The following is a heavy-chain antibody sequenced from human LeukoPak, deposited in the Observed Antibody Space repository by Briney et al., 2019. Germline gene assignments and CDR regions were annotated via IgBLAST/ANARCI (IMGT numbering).Heavy chain of an antibody. Sequence: PGGSLRLSCAASGITGRSNYKSWVRPASGEGLEWVSVIYSGGSTYYADSVKGRFTISRDNSKNTLYLQMNSLRAEGTAVYYCARVFEDYWGQGTLVSVSS. J-gene: IGHJ4*02. V-gene: IGHV3-66*01. CDR1: GITGRSNY. CDR3: ARVFEDY. D-gene: IGHD1-14*01. CDR2: IYSGGST.